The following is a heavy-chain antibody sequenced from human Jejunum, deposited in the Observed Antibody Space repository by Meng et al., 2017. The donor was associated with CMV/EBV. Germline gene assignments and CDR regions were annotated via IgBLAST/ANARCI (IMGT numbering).Heavy chain of an antibody. CDR3: ARAGRDCSSTSCSNWYFDL. D-gene: IGHD2-2*01. CDR1: NSWSYY. Sequence: NSWSYYWTWIRQPPGKGLEWIGYIYYSGSTNYNPSLKSRVTVSLDTSKNQFSLKMNSVTAADTAVYYCARAGRDCSSTSCSNWYFDLWGRGTLVTVSS. V-gene: IGHV4-61*01. J-gene: IGHJ2*01. CDR2: IYYSGST.